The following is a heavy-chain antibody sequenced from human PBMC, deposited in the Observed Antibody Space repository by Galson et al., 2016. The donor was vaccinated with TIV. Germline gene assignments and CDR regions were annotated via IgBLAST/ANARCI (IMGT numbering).Heavy chain of an antibody. D-gene: IGHD2-15*01. CDR2: IYSSGST. CDR1: GDSIMSTSYY. CDR3: ARDEGVTPVRFDP. Sequence: LSLTCTVSGDSIMSTSYYWNWIRQPAGQGLEWIGQIYSSGSTIYNPSLKSRVTISLDTSKNQFSLKLTSVTAADTAIYYCARDEGVTPVRFDPWGQGTLVTVSS. V-gene: IGHV4-61*09. J-gene: IGHJ5*02.